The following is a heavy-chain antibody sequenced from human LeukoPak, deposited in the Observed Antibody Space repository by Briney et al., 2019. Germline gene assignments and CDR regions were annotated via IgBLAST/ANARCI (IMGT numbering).Heavy chain of an antibody. V-gene: IGHV2-70*11. CDR1: GFSLSTSGMC. J-gene: IGHJ6*03. D-gene: IGHD6-13*01. CDR3: ARILYSSSSGYYYMDV. CDR2: IDWDDDK. Sequence: SGPALVKPTQTLTLTCTFSGFSLSTSGMCVSWIRQPPGKALEWLARIDWDDDKYYSTSLKTRLTISKDTSKNQVVLTMTNMDPEDTATYYCARILYSSSSGYYYMDVWGKGTTVTVSS.